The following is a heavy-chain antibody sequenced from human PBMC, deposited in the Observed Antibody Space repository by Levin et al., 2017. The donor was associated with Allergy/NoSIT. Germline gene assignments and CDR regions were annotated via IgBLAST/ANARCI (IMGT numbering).Heavy chain of an antibody. J-gene: IGHJ6*03. Sequence: PSETLSLTCAVYGGSFSGYYWSWIRQPPGKGLEWIGEINHSGSTNYNPSLKSRVTISVDTSKNQFSLKLSSVTAADTAVYYCARGLGCSSTSCYAWYYYYYYMDVWGKGTTVTVSS. CDR2: INHSGST. D-gene: IGHD2-2*01. CDR3: ARGLGCSSTSCYAWYYYYYYMDV. V-gene: IGHV4-34*01. CDR1: GGSFSGYY.